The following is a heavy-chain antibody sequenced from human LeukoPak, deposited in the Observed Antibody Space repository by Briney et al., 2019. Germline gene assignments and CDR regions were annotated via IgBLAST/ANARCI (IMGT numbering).Heavy chain of an antibody. J-gene: IGHJ4*02. CDR1: GFTFSGFW. D-gene: IGHD2-15*01. V-gene: IGHV3-74*01. CDR3: ARELEVAATVDY. CDR2: ISFDGSDA. Sequence: GGSLRLSCAASGFTFSGFWMHWVRQAPGKGLVWVSCISFDGSDATYADSVKGRFTISRDNAKNSLYLQMNSLRAEDTAVYYCARELEVAATVDYWGQGTLVTVSS.